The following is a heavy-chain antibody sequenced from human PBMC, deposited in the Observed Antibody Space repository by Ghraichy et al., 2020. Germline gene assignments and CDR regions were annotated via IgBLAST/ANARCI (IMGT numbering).Heavy chain of an antibody. D-gene: IGHD4/OR15-4a*01. Sequence: GGSLRLSCAASGFIFSGLACTGSTSLQAGEWSGCLICGMMEVTKCGDSVRGRFTISRGNCKNTFFLQMNSLRPGDTAIYYCAKGVAGFNEVLQGVDSWDQGTQVTVSS. CDR1: GFIFSGLA. J-gene: IGHJ5*01. V-gene: IGHV3-30*02. CDR3: AKGVAGFNEVLQGVDS. CDR2: CGMMEVT.